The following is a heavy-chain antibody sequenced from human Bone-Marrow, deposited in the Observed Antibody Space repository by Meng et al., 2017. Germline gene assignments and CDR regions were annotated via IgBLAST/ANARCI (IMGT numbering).Heavy chain of an antibody. CDR1: GFTFDDYG. J-gene: IGHJ3*02. V-gene: IGHV3-20*04. CDR2: INWNGGST. D-gene: IGHD6-19*01. CDR3: ASGGYSSGWWGGRGNDAFDI. Sequence: GGSLRLSCAASGFTFDDYGMSWVRQAPGKGLEWVSGINWNGGSTGYADSVKGRFTIPRDNDKNPLYLQMNSLRAEDTALYYCASGGYSSGWWGGRGNDAFDIWGQGTMVTVSS.